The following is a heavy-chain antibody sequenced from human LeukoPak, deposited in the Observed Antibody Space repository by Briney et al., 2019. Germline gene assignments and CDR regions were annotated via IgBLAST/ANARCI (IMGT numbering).Heavy chain of an antibody. D-gene: IGHD3-16*01. J-gene: IGHJ6*02. Sequence: GGSLRLSCAASGFTFSSYSTNWVRQAPGKGLEWVSYISSSSSTIYYADSVKGRFTISRDNAKNSLYLQMNSLRAEDTAVYYCARSPGDLYYYGMDVWGQGTTVTVSS. CDR1: GFTFSSYS. V-gene: IGHV3-48*04. CDR3: ARSPGDLYYYGMDV. CDR2: ISSSSSTI.